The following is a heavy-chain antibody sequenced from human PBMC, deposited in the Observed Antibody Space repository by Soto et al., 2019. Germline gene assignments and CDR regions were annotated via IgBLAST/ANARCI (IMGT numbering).Heavy chain of an antibody. J-gene: IGHJ4*02. CDR1: SDSISRYY. CDR3: ARGGDVYTTSFFDY. CDR2: IYYTGST. Sequence: TLSLTCTVSSDSISRYYWSWIRQPPGKGLEWIGYIYYTGSTNSNPSLRSRLTMSVDASQNQFSLKLNSVTAADTAVYFCARGGDVYTTSFFDYWGLGTLVTVSS. V-gene: IGHV4-59*01. D-gene: IGHD3-16*01.